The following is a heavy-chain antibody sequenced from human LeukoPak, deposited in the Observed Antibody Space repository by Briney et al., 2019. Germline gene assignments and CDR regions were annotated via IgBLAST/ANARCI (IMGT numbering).Heavy chain of an antibody. V-gene: IGHV1-69*05. Sequence: SVKVSCKASGCTFSNYAVNWVRQAPGQGLEWMGRIIPIFGTANYAQNFQGRVTITTDESTSTAYMELSSLRSEDTAVYYCARLHCSSTSCPPDSWGQGTLVTVSS. D-gene: IGHD2-2*01. J-gene: IGHJ4*02. CDR3: ARLHCSSTSCPPDS. CDR1: GCTFSNYA. CDR2: IIPIFGTA.